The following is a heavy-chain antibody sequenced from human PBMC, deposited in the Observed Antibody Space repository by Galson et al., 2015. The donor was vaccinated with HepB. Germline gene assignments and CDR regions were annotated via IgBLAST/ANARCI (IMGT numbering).Heavy chain of an antibody. D-gene: IGHD5-18*01. CDR2: ISYDGSNK. V-gene: IGHV3-30-3*01. Sequence: SLRLSCAASGFTFSSYAMHWVRQAPGKGLEWVAVISYDGSNKYYADSVKGRFTISRDNSKNTLYLQMNSLRAEDTAAYYCASTVDTVYDYWGQGTLVTVSS. CDR3: ASTVDTVYDY. CDR1: GFTFSSYA. J-gene: IGHJ4*02.